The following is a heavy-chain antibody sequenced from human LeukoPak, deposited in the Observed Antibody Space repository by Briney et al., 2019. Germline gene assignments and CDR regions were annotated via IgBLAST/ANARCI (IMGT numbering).Heavy chain of an antibody. Sequence: GGSLRLSCEASGFTVTGSEMNWVRQAPGKGLEWISYISSSGSTIQYADSVKGRFTISRDNHKNSLYLQMNSLRAEDTAVYYCARDKALMLYTSDAFDVWGQGTVVTVSS. J-gene: IGHJ3*01. D-gene: IGHD2-8*02. CDR2: ISSSGSTI. CDR1: GFTVTGSE. V-gene: IGHV3-48*03. CDR3: ARDKALMLYTSDAFDV.